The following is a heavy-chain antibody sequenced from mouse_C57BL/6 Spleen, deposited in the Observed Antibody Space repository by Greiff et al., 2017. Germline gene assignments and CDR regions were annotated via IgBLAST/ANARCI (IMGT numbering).Heavy chain of an antibody. Sequence: EVQLQQSGPELVKPGASVKISCKASGYTFTDYYMNWVKQSHGKSLEWIGDINPNNGGTSYNQKFKGKATLTVDKSSSTAYMELRSLTSEDSAVYYCARAVTTVVATPLWYFDVWGTGTTVTVAS. J-gene: IGHJ1*03. D-gene: IGHD1-1*01. CDR1: GYTFTDYY. V-gene: IGHV1-26*01. CDR2: INPNNGGT. CDR3: ARAVTTVVATPLWYFDV.